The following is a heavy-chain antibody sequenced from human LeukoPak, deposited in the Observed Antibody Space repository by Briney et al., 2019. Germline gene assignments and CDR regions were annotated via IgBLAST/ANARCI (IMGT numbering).Heavy chain of an antibody. CDR2: IYTSGST. J-gene: IGHJ6*02. CDR3: ARANHDNRITMVRGVITPVSNYGMDV. D-gene: IGHD3-10*01. CDR1: GGSISSGSYY. Sequence: SETLSLTCTVSGGSISSGSYYWSWIRQPAGKGLEWIGRIYTSGSTNYNPSLKSRVTISVDTSKNQFSLKLSSVTAADTAVYYCARANHDNRITMVRGVITPVSNYGMDVWGQGTTVTVSS. V-gene: IGHV4-61*02.